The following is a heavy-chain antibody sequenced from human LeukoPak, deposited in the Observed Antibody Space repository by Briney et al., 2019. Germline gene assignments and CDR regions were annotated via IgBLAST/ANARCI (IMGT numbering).Heavy chain of an antibody. CDR1: GFTFSSYG. D-gene: IGHD6-19*01. Sequence: PGGSLRLSCAASGFTFSSYGMSWVRQAPGKGLEWVSSIGISAGSTYYADSVKGRFTISRDNSKSTLYLQMYSLRAEDTAVYYCAKEDVRSSGYYVGDYFDSWGQGTLVTVSS. J-gene: IGHJ4*02. CDR2: IGISAGST. CDR3: AKEDVRSSGYYVGDYFDS. V-gene: IGHV3-23*01.